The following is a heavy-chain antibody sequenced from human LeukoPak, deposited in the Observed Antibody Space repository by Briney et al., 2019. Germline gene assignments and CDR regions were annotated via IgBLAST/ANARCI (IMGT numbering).Heavy chain of an antibody. J-gene: IGHJ4*02. CDR1: GGSFSGYY. CDR2: INHSGST. Sequence: SETLSLTCAVSGGSFSGYYWSWIRQPPGKGLEWIGEINHSGSTNYNPSLKSRVTISVDTSKNQFSLKLSSVTAADTAVYYCARVGSGRDGYNFVDLGRYYFDQWGQGTLVTVSS. V-gene: IGHV4-34*01. D-gene: IGHD5-12*01. CDR3: ARVGSGRDGYNFVDLGRYYFDQ.